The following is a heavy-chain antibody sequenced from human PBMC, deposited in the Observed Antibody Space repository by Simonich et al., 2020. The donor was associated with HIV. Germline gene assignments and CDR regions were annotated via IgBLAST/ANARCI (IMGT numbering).Heavy chain of an antibody. D-gene: IGHD1-26*01. Sequence: QVQLQESGPGLVKPSETLSLTCTVSGGSISSYYWSWIRQPPGKGLEWIGEINHSVSTNYNPSLKSRVTISVDTSKNQFSLKLSSVPAADTAVYYCARAGRGSGSSFYWYFDLWGRGTLVTVSS. V-gene: IGHV4-59*12. CDR3: ARAGRGSGSSFYWYFDL. J-gene: IGHJ2*01. CDR2: INHSVST. CDR1: GGSISSYY.